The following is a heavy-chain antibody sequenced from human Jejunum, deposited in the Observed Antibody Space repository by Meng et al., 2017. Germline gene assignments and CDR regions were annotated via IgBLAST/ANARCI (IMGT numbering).Heavy chain of an antibody. CDR3: ARETYDSSGFFVDY. CDR1: GGSFSGYH. Sequence: GSLRLSCAVYGGSFSGYHWTWIRQPPGKGLEWLGENNHRGSSNYNPSLKGRVAISVDTSKTQFSLRLTSVTAADTAVYYCARETYDSSGFFVDYWGQGTLVTVSS. V-gene: IGHV4-34*01. D-gene: IGHD3-22*01. CDR2: NNHRGSS. J-gene: IGHJ4*02.